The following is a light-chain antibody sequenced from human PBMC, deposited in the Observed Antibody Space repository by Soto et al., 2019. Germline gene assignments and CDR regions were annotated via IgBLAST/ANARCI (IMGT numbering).Light chain of an antibody. CDR2: GAT. CDR3: QQYYSTSPLT. J-gene: IGKJ4*01. Sequence: DIVMTQSPDSLAVSLGERATINCKSSQSILYSSNNKNYLTWYQQKPGQPPKLLIYGATTRESGVPDRFSGSGSGTDFTLTISSLQAEDVEVYYCQQYYSTSPLTFGGGTKVDIK. CDR1: QSILYSSNNKNY. V-gene: IGKV4-1*01.